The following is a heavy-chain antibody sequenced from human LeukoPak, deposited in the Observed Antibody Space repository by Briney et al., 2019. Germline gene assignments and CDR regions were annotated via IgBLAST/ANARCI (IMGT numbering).Heavy chain of an antibody. CDR2: INPNSGGT. CDR1: GYTFTSYG. D-gene: IGHD3-16*01. Sequence: ASVKVSCKASGYTFTSYGISWVRQAPGQGLEWIGRINPNSGGTIYAQKFQGRVPLTRDTSISTAYMELSRLRFDDTAVYYCARGGEGGLSPIDYWGQGTLVTVSS. V-gene: IGHV1-2*06. J-gene: IGHJ4*02. CDR3: ARGGEGGLSPIDY.